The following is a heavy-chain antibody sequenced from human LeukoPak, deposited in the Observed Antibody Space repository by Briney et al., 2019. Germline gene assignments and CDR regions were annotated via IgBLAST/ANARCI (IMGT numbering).Heavy chain of an antibody. CDR2: ISVYSGDT. J-gene: IGHJ4*02. Sequence: GASVKVSCKASGYRFTSYGISWVRQAPGQGFEWVGWISVYSGDTNYAQNLQDRVTMTTDTSTSTAYMELRSLASEDTAVYYCARVTAVDVTHFDYWGQGTLVTVSS. V-gene: IGHV1-18*01. CDR1: GYRFTSYG. D-gene: IGHD6-19*01. CDR3: ARVTAVDVTHFDY.